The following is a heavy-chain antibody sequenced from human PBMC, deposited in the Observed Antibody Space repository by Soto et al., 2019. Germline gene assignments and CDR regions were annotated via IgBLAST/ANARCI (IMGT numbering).Heavy chain of an antibody. Sequence: QLVQSGAEVRSPGASVKISCTASGYPFTSFFIHWVRQAPGQGLEWVGVINPRGGSANYAQKFQGRLTLTRDTSSTTVYLDLSSLKSEDTALYFGVRAPYALDIWGQGTLVTVSS. J-gene: IGHJ4*02. CDR2: INPRGGSA. CDR3: VRAPYALDI. CDR1: GYPFTSFF. D-gene: IGHD3-16*01. V-gene: IGHV1-46*01.